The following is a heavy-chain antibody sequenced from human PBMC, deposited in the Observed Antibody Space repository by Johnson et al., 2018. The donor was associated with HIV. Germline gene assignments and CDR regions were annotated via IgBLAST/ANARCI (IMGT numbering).Heavy chain of an antibody. CDR2: IWYDGSNK. V-gene: IGHV3-33*01. CDR3: TTDPMAAAGHEAFDV. D-gene: IGHD6-13*01. Sequence: VESGGGVVQPGRSLRLSCTASGFTFSSYGMHWVRQAPGNGLEWVAVIWYDGSNKYYADSVKGRFTISRDNSKNTLYLQMNSLKTEDPAVYYCTTDPMAAAGHEAFDVWGQGTVVTVSS. J-gene: IGHJ3*01. CDR1: GFTFSSYG.